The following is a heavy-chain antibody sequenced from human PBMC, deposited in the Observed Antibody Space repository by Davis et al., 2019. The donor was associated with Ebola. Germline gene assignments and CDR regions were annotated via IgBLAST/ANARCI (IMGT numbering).Heavy chain of an antibody. J-gene: IGHJ3*02. CDR3: ARRDDAFDI. CDR1: GYSLTSYW. Sequence: GESLTPSCQGSGYSLTSYWISCVSQLPGKGLEWMGRIDPSDSYTNYSPSFQGQVTMSADKSISTAYLQWSSLKASDTAMYYCARRDDAFDIWGQGTMLTVSS. CDR2: IDPSDSYT. V-gene: IGHV5-10-1*04.